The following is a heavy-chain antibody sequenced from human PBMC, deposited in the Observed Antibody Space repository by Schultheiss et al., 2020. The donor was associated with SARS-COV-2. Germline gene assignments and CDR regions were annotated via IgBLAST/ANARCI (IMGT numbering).Heavy chain of an antibody. CDR2: INHSGST. Sequence: SETLSLTCAVYGGSFSGSYWSWIRQPPGKGLEWIGEINHSGSTNYNPSLKSRVTISVDTSKNQFSLKLSSVTAADTAVYYCAREGGSYWGDAFDIWGQGTMVTVSS. D-gene: IGHD1-26*01. CDR1: GGSFSGSY. J-gene: IGHJ3*02. CDR3: AREGGSYWGDAFDI. V-gene: IGHV4-34*01.